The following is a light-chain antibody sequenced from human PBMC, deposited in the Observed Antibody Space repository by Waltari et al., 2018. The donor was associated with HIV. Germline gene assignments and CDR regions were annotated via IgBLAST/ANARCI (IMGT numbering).Light chain of an antibody. CDR3: QQYNNWPGIT. CDR1: PSINNN. Sequence: EILMTQSPATLSVSPGERATLSCRASPSINNNFACYQQKPGQAPRLLISGASTGATGVPARFSGSGSGTEFTLTISSLQSEDFAVYYCQQYNNWPGITFGPGTKVDIK. J-gene: IGKJ3*01. CDR2: GAS. V-gene: IGKV3-15*01.